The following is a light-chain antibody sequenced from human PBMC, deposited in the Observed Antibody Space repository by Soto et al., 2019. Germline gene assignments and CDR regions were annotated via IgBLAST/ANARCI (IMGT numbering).Light chain of an antibody. Sequence: EILLTQSPGTLSLSSGERATLSCRASQSLSNSELAWYQQKPGHAPRLPTYGASSRATGIPDRFTGRGSGKDLTITGSALGSEKCAAYPCHRFGRLPAALGGG. CDR3: HRFGRLPAA. V-gene: IGKV3-20*01. CDR1: QSLSNSE. CDR2: GAS. J-gene: IGKJ4*01.